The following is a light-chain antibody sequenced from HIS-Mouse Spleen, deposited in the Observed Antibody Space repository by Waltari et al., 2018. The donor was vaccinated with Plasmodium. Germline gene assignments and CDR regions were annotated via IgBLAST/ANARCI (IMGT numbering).Light chain of an antibody. CDR1: SRDVGSYNI. J-gene: IGLJ2*01. Sequence: QSALTQPASVSGSPGQSITLSCPGTSRDVGSYNIVSWYQQHPGKAPKLMIYEGSKRPSGVSNRFSGSKSGNTASLTISGLQAEDEADYYCCSYAGSSTLVFGGGTKLTVL. CDR2: EGS. V-gene: IGLV2-23*01. CDR3: CSYAGSSTLV.